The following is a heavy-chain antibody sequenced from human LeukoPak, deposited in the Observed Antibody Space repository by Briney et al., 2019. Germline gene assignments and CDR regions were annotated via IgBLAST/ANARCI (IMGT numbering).Heavy chain of an antibody. CDR3: ARDLVDIVVVPAAPGGRDYYYYMDV. CDR2: INPSGGST. V-gene: IGHV1-46*01. CDR1: GYTFTSYY. D-gene: IGHD2-2*03. Sequence: ASVKVSCKASGYTFTSYYMHWVRQAPGQGLEWMGIINPSGGSTSYAQKFQGRVTMTRDTSTSTVYMGLSSLRSEDTAVYYCARDLVDIVVVPAAPGGRDYYYYMDVWGKGTTVTVSS. J-gene: IGHJ6*03.